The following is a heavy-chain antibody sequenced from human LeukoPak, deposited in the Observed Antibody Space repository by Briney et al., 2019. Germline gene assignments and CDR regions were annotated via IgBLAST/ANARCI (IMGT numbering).Heavy chain of an antibody. V-gene: IGHV2-5*02. CDR2: IYWDDDK. CDR1: GFSLSTSGLG. D-gene: IGHD6-13*01. Sequence: SGPTLVKPTQTLTVTWNLSGFSLSTSGLGVGWIRQPPGKALEWLAVIYWDDDKRYSPSLKSRLTITKDTSKNQVVLAMTNMDPVKTATYYCALSLDIAAAAIMSLFDPWGQGTLVTVSS. J-gene: IGHJ5*02. CDR3: ALSLDIAAAAIMSLFDP.